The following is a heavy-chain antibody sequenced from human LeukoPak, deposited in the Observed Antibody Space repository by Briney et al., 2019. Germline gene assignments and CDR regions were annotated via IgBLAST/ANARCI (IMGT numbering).Heavy chain of an antibody. CDR3: SNGIYSSSY. V-gene: IGHV3-7*01. CDR2: IKQDGSQQ. CDR1: GFTFSSYA. J-gene: IGHJ4*02. D-gene: IGHD6-6*01. Sequence: GGSLRLSCAASGFTFSSYAMHWVRQAPGKGLEWVANIKQDGSQQYYLDSVEGRFTISRDNAKNSLYLQMNNLRAEDTAVYYCSNGIYSSSYWGQGTLVTVSS.